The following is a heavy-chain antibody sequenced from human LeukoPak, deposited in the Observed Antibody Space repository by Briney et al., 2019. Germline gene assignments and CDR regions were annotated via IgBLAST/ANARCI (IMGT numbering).Heavy chain of an antibody. CDR1: GFTFSSYW. V-gene: IGHV3-7*03. D-gene: IGHD6-13*01. CDR3: AKLGDSSSWYGEGPYDAFDI. J-gene: IGHJ3*02. Sequence: GGSLRLSCAASGFTFSSYWMSWVRQAPGKGLEWVANIKQDGSEKYYVDSVKGRFTISRDNAKNSLYLQMNSLRAEDTAVYYCAKLGDSSSWYGEGPYDAFDIWGQGTMVTVSS. CDR2: IKQDGSEK.